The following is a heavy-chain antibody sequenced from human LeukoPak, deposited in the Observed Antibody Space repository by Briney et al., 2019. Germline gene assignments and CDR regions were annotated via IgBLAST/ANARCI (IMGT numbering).Heavy chain of an antibody. V-gene: IGHV1-8*01. CDR3: VGGAPNWGFDY. CDR2: MSPKSGHT. D-gene: IGHD7-27*01. Sequence: ASVKVSCKPSGYSFTSYDINWVRESTGQGLEWMGWMSPKSGHTGYAQNFQGRVIMTRNTSISTAYMELSSLRSEDTAVYYCVGGAPNWGFDYWGQGTLVTVSS. CDR1: GYSFTSYD. J-gene: IGHJ4*02.